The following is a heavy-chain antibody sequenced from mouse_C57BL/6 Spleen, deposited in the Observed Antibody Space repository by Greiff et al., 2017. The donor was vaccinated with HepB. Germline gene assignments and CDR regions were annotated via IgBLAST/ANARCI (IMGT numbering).Heavy chain of an antibody. V-gene: IGHV1-55*01. CDR3: ARCYDYDGYFDV. CDR2: IYPGSGST. Sequence: QVQLQQPGAELVKPGASVKMSCKASGYTFTSYWITWVKQRPGQGLEWIGDIYPGSGSTNYNEKFKSKATLTVDTSSSTAYMQLSSLTSEDSAVYYCARCYDYDGYFDVWGTGTTVTVSS. J-gene: IGHJ1*03. D-gene: IGHD2-4*01. CDR1: GYTFTSYW.